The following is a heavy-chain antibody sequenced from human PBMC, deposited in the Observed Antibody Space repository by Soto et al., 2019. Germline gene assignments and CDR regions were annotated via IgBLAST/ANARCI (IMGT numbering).Heavy chain of an antibody. CDR3: ANPIPKTGTTFGF. V-gene: IGHV3-23*01. Sequence: GGYLRLSCVASGFTFSNFAMAWVRQAPGEGLEWVSAISGSGDDTFYADSMKGRFTISRDNSKDTLYLQINSLRAEDTAVYYCANPIPKTGTTFGFWGQGTLVTVSS. CDR1: GFTFSNFA. J-gene: IGHJ4*02. D-gene: IGHD1-1*01. CDR2: ISGSGDDT.